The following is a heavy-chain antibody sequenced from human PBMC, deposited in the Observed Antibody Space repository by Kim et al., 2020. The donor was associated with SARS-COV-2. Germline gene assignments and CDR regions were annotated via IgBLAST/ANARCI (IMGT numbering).Heavy chain of an antibody. CDR2: IYYSGST. CDR3: AREGGDFQYYYDSSGYYYFDY. CDR1: GGSISSGGYY. V-gene: IGHV4-31*03. Sequence: SETLSLTCTVSGGSISSGGYYWSWIRQHPGKGLEWIGYIYYSGSTYYNPSLKSRVTISVDTSKNQFSLKLSSVTAADTAVYYCAREGGDFQYYYDSSGYYYFDYWGQGTLVTVSS. D-gene: IGHD3-22*01. J-gene: IGHJ4*02.